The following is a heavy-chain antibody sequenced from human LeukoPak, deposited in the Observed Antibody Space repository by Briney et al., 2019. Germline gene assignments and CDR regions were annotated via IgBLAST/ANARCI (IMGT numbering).Heavy chain of an antibody. CDR1: GFILSDHY. CDR3: VRRHDY. CDR2: IYASGGA. Sequence: PGGSLRLSCAASGFILSDHYIDWVRQAPGQGLEWISIIYASGGAYHAESVKGRFSAFRDTSKNTIFLQMNNLRAGDTAMYYCVRRHDYWGQGTLVTVSS. J-gene: IGHJ4*02. V-gene: IGHV3-53*01.